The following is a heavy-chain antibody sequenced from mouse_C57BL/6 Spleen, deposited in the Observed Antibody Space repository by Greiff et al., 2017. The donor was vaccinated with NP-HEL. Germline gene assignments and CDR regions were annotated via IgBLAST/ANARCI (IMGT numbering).Heavy chain of an antibody. Sequence: VHVKQSGAELVRPGASVKLSCTASGFNIKDDYMHWVKQRPEQGLEWIGWIDPENGDTEYASKFQGKATITADTSSNTAYLQLSSLTSEDTAVYYCPYSGFAYWGQGTLVTVSA. CDR1: GFNIKDDY. D-gene: IGHD2-12*01. J-gene: IGHJ3*01. V-gene: IGHV14-4*01. CDR3: PYSGFAY. CDR2: IDPENGDT.